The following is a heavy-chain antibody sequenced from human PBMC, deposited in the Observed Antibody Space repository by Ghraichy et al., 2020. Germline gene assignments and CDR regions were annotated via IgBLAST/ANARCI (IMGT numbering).Heavy chain of an antibody. V-gene: IGHV3-53*01. J-gene: IGHJ5*02. CDR2: IYSGGST. CDR1: GFTVSSNY. Sequence: GGSLRLSCAASGFTVSSNYMSWVRQAPGKGLEWVSVIYSGGSTYYADSVKGRFTISRDNSKNTLYLQMNSLRAEDTPVYYCARELRHRDYDSSGYYHPWGQGTLVTVSS. D-gene: IGHD3-22*01. CDR3: ARELRHRDYDSSGYYHP.